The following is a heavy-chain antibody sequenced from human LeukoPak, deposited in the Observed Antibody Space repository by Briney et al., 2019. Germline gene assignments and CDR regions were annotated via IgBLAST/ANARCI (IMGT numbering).Heavy chain of an antibody. D-gene: IGHD5-18*01. V-gene: IGHV3-7*01. Sequence: GGSLRLSCAASGFTFGGYWMSWVRQAPGKGPEWVASIKPDGSEKYYLDSVRGRFSISRDNARNSLYLQMDSLRAEDTAVYYCAKLKDTATRYDYWGQGTLVSVSS. CDR2: IKPDGSEK. J-gene: IGHJ4*02. CDR3: AKLKDTATRYDY. CDR1: GFTFGGYW.